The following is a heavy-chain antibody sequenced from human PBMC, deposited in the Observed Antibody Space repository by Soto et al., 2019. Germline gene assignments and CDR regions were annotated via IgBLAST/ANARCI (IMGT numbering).Heavy chain of an antibody. J-gene: IGHJ5*02. CDR2: IIPILGIA. D-gene: IGHD2-15*01. CDR3: ARALEVVVAATQNWFDP. Sequence: SVKVSCKASGGTFSSYTISWVRQAPGQGLEWMGRIIPILGIANYAQKFQGRVTITADKSTSTAYMEMSSLRSEDTAVYYCARALEVVVAATQNWFDPWGQGTLVTVSS. CDR1: GGTFSSYT. V-gene: IGHV1-69*02.